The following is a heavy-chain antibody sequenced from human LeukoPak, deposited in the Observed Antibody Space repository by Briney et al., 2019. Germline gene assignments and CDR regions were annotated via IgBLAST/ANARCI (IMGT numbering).Heavy chain of an antibody. CDR3: ARGRGYCSSNSCLNWFDP. V-gene: IGHV4-61*02. Sequence: TLSLTCTVSGGSISSGSYYWSWIRQPAGKGLEWIERIYTSGSTNYNPSLKSRVTISVDTAKNQFSLKLRSVTAADTAVYYCARGRGYCSSNSCLNWFDPWGQGTLVTVSS. CDR1: GGSISSGSYY. J-gene: IGHJ5*02. D-gene: IGHD2-2*01. CDR2: IYTSGST.